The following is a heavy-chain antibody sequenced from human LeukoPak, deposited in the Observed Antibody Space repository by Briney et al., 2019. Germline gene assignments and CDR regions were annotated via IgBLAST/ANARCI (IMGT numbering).Heavy chain of an antibody. Sequence: GGSLRLSCAASGFTFRSCEMNWVRQAPGKGLEGVSFISNNGDTIAYVDSVKGRFTISRDNAKNSLYLQMNSLRAEDTAVYYCARWYCSSTNCHSYYYGMDVWGQGTTVTVSS. CDR3: ARWYCSSTNCHSYYYGMDV. CDR2: ISNNGDTI. CDR1: GFTFRSCE. D-gene: IGHD2-2*01. J-gene: IGHJ6*02. V-gene: IGHV3-48*03.